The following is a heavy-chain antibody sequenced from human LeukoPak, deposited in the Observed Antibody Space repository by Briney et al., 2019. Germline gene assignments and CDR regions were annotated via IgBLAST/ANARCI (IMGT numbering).Heavy chain of an antibody. CDR2: INHSGST. V-gene: IGHV4-34*01. J-gene: IGHJ5*02. CDR1: GFTFSGYA. Sequence: PGGSLRLSCAAFGFTFSGYAMSWVRQAPGKGLEWIGEINHSGSTNYNPSLKSRVTISVDTSKNQFSLKLNSVTAADTAVYYCARGPRSSGPKXRWFDPWGQGTLVTVSS. CDR3: ARGPRSSGPKXRWFDP. D-gene: IGHD3-22*01.